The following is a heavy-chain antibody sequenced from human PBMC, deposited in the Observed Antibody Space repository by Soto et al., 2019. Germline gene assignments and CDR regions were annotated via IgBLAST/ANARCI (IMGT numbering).Heavy chain of an antibody. V-gene: IGHV1-18*01. D-gene: IGHD1-1*01. Sequence: QVNLVQSGAEVKKPGASVKVSCKGSGYAFTTYGITWMRQAPGQGLEWMGWISAHNGNTNYAQKLQGRVTVTRDTSTXXAXXXXXXXXXXXXXXXXXXXXXYGDYWGQGALVT. J-gene: IGHJ4*02. CDR1: GYAFTTYG. CDR3: XXXXYGDY. CDR2: ISAHNGNT.